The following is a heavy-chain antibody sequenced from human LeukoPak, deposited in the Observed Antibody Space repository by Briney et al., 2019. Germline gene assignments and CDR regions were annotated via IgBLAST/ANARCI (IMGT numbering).Heavy chain of an antibody. D-gene: IGHD3-16*01. V-gene: IGHV4-59*01. J-gene: IGHJ4*02. CDR3: ARGQDVTHKNPDY. Sequence: SETLSLTCTVSGDSNSRYYWSWIRQPPGKGLEWIGYIYYSGSTNYNPSLKSRVTISVDTSKNQFSLKLSSVTAADTAVYYCARGQDVTHKNPDYWGQGTLVTVSS. CDR1: GDSNSRYY. CDR2: IYYSGST.